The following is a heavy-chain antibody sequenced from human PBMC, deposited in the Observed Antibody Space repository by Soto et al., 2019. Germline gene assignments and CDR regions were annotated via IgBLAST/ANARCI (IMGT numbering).Heavy chain of an antibody. CDR2: INGDGSAT. V-gene: IGHV3-74*01. J-gene: IGHJ5*02. CDR3: VRSDWFDP. Sequence: GGSLRLSCTASGFAFSHYWMHWVRQAPGKGLTWVSRINGDGSATTYADSVKGRFTISRDNAKNTLYLQMNSLRAEDTAVYYCVRSDWFDPWGQGTLVTVS. CDR1: GFAFSHYW.